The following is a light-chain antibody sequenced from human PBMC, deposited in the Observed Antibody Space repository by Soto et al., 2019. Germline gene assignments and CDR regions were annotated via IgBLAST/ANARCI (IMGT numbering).Light chain of an antibody. V-gene: IGLV2-8*01. CDR3: SSYAGSHNVV. Sequence: QSALTQPPSASGSPGQSVTISCTGTSSDVGGYNYVSWYQQHPGKAPKLMIYEVSKRPSGVPDRFSGSKSGNTTSLTVSGRQAEAEADYSCSSYAGSHNVVFGGGTKLTVL. CDR2: EVS. J-gene: IGLJ2*01. CDR1: SSDVGGYNY.